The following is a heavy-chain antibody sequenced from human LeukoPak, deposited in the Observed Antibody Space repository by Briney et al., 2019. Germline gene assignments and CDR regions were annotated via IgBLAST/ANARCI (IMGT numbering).Heavy chain of an antibody. V-gene: IGHV3-23*01. J-gene: IGHJ4*02. CDR1: GFTFSSYA. CDR3: AKVPDYYGSGSVDY. CDR2: ISGSGGST. Sequence: PGGSLRLSCAASGFTFSSYAMSWVRQAPGKGLEWVSAISGSGGSTYYADSVKGRFTISRDNSKNTLYLQLNSLGAEDTAVYYCAKVPDYYGSGSVDYWGQGTLVTVSS. D-gene: IGHD3-10*01.